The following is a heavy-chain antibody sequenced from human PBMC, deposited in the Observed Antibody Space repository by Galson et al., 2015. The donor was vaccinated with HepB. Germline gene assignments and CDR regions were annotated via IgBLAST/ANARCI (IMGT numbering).Heavy chain of an antibody. J-gene: IGHJ3*01. V-gene: IGHV5-51*01. Sequence: QSGAEVKKSGESLRMSCQASGYSFTTYWIVWVRQVPGKGLEWMGIIYPGDSETRYSPSFQGQATISVDKSIATAYLELSRLKASDTANYYCARHKGSFEAFDVWGQGTMVTVAS. CDR2: IYPGDSET. CDR1: GYSFTTYW. CDR3: ARHKGSFEAFDV.